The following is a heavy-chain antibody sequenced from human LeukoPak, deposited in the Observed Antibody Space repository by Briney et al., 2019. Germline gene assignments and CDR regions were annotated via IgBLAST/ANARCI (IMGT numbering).Heavy chain of an antibody. Sequence: GRSLRLSCAASGFTFSSYAMHWVRQAPGKGLEGVAVISYDGSNKYYADSVKGRFTISRDNYKNTLYLQMNSLRAEDTAVYYCAREYSSSWYIMGDYWGQGTLVTVSS. V-gene: IGHV3-30-3*01. CDR2: ISYDGSNK. D-gene: IGHD6-13*01. CDR1: GFTFSSYA. J-gene: IGHJ4*02. CDR3: AREYSSSWYIMGDY.